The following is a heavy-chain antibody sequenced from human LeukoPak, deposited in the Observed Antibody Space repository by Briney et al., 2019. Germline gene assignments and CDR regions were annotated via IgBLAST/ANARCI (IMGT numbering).Heavy chain of an antibody. J-gene: IGHJ3*02. CDR2: ISYDGSYK. Sequence: GRSLRLSCAASGFNFNSYAVHWVRQAPGKGLEWVAIISYDGSYKNYADSVKGRFTISGETSKTTVYLQLNSLRAEDTAMYYCATELRILSWGVDAFDIWGQGTMVTVSS. V-gene: IGHV3-30*04. CDR1: GFNFNSYA. D-gene: IGHD2-15*01. CDR3: ATELRILSWGVDAFDI.